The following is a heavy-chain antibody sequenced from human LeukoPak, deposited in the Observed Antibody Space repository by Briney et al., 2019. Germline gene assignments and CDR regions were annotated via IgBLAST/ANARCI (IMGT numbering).Heavy chain of an antibody. D-gene: IGHD2-15*01. CDR2: INHSGST. CDR1: GGSFSGYY. V-gene: IGHV4-34*01. J-gene: IGHJ4*02. CDR3: ARGGYFDY. Sequence: SETLSLTCAVYGGSFSGYYWSWIRQPPGKGLEWIGEINHSGSTNYNPSLKSRVTISVDTSKNQFSLKLSSVTAADTAVYYCARGGYFDYWGQGTLVTVSS.